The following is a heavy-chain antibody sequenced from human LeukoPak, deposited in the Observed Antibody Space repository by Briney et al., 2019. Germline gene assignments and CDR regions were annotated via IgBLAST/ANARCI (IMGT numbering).Heavy chain of an antibody. J-gene: IGHJ6*03. CDR1: GGSISSYY. CDR3: AREGDSNLYYYYMDV. Sequence: PSETLSLTCIVSGGSISSYYWSWIRQPPGKGLEWIGYIYYSGSTNYNPSLKSRVTISVDTSKNQFSLMLSSVTAADTAVYYCAREGDSNLYYYYMDVWGKGTTVTVSS. CDR2: IYYSGST. D-gene: IGHD4-11*01. V-gene: IGHV4-59*01.